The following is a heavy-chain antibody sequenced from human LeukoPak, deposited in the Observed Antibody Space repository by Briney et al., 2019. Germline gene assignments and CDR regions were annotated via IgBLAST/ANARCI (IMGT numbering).Heavy chain of an antibody. J-gene: IGHJ6*02. V-gene: IGHV1-2*02. Sequence: ASVKVSCKASGYTFTGYFIHWVRQAPGQGLEWMGWINSRSGGTNSAQKFQGSVTMTRDTSITTAYMELNSLRSDDTAVYYCARDRSYFYASGALYGMDVWGPGTTVIVSS. D-gene: IGHD3-10*01. CDR3: ARDRSYFYASGALYGMDV. CDR2: INSRSGGT. CDR1: GYTFTGYF.